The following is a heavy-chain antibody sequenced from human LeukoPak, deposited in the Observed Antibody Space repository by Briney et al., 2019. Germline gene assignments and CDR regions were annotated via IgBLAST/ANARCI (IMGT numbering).Heavy chain of an antibody. J-gene: IGHJ3*02. V-gene: IGHV3-30*03. D-gene: IGHD1-26*01. CDR3: TSGSYYNAFDI. Sequence: GRSLRLSCAASGFTFSSYGMHWVRQAPGKGLEWVAVISYDGSNKYYADSVKGRFTISRDNSKNTLYLQMSSLRAEDTAVYYCTSGSYYNAFDIWGQGTMVTVSS. CDR2: ISYDGSNK. CDR1: GFTFSSYG.